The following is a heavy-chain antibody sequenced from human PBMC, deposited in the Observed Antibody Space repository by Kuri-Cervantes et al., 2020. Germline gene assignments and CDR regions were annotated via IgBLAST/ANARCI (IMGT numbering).Heavy chain of an antibody. J-gene: IGHJ4*02. CDR3: AKDMLQGPPGWSSGWDFDY. CDR1: GFPFDDYA. D-gene: IGHD6-19*01. V-gene: IGHV3-9*01. Sequence: SLKISCAASGFPFDDYAMHWVRQAPGKGLEWVSGISWNSGSIGYADSVKGRFTISRDNAKNSLYLQMNSLRAEDTALYYCAKDMLQGPPGWSSGWDFDYWGQGTLVTVSS. CDR2: ISWNSGSI.